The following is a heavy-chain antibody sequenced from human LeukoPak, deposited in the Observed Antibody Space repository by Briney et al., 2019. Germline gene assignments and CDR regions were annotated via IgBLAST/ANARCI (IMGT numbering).Heavy chain of an antibody. CDR2: INPNSGGT. CDR3: ASTPYYDFWSGSLYYFDY. Sequence: ASVRVSFKSSAYTFTVYYMHWVRQAPGQGLEWMGWINPNSGGTNYAQKFQGRVTMTRDTSISTAYMELSRLRSDDTAVYYCASTPYYDFWSGSLYYFDYWGQGTLVTVSS. D-gene: IGHD3-3*01. V-gene: IGHV1-2*02. J-gene: IGHJ4*02. CDR1: AYTFTVYY.